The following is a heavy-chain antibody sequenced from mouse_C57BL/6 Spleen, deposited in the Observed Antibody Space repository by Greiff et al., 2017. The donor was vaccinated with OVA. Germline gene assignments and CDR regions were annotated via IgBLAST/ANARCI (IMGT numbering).Heavy chain of an antibody. D-gene: IGHD2-5*01. CDR1: GYTFTSYW. CDR3: ARDSKGRDYFDY. Sequence: QVQLQQPGAELVRPGSSVKLSCKASGYTFTSYWMHWVKQRPIQGLEWIGNIDPSDSETHYNQKFKDKATLTVDKSSSTAYMQLSSLTSEDSAVYYCARDSKGRDYFDYWGQGTTLTVSS. V-gene: IGHV1-52*01. J-gene: IGHJ2*01. CDR2: IDPSDSET.